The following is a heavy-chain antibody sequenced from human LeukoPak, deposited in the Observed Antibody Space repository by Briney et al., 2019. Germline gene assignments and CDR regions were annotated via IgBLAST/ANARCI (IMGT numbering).Heavy chain of an antibody. V-gene: IGHV4-61*01. D-gene: IGHD3-22*01. CDR2: IYYSGST. Sequence: SETLSLTCTVSGGSVSRGSYYWSWVRQPPGKGLEWIGYIYYSGSTNYNPSLKSRVTISVDTSKNQFSLKLSSVTAADTAVYYCARQGYDSSGYYNNWFDPWGQGTLVTVSS. CDR3: ARQGYDSSGYYNNWFDP. CDR1: GGSVSRGSYY. J-gene: IGHJ5*02.